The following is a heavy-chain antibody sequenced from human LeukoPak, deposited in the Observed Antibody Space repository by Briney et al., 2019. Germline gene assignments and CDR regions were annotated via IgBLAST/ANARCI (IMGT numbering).Heavy chain of an antibody. CDR3: ARDRGSGWYSY. CDR2: INPDSGGT. CDR1: GYTFNGYY. V-gene: IGHV1-2*02. Sequence: ASVKVSCKASGYTFNGYYMHWVRQAPGQGLEWMGRINPDSGGTNYAQKFQGRVTMTRDTSISTAYMELSSLRSGDTAVYYCARDRGSGWYSYWGQGTLVTVSS. D-gene: IGHD6-19*01. J-gene: IGHJ4*02.